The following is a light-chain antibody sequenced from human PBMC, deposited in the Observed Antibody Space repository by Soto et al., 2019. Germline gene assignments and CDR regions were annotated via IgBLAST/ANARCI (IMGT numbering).Light chain of an antibody. V-gene: IGKV3-20*01. CDR2: GAS. J-gene: IGKJ1*01. Sequence: EIVLTQSPGTLSVSPGERATLSCRASQSISSNYFAWYQQKPGQAHSLLIYGASSRATGIPDRFSGSGSGTDFTLTISSLEPEESAIYYCQQYVSWTFGQGTKVELK. CDR3: QQYVSWT. CDR1: QSISSNY.